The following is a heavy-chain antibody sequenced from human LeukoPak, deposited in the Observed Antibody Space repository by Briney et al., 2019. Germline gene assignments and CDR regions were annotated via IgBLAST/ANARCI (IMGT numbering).Heavy chain of an antibody. J-gene: IGHJ4*02. CDR2: ISGSSGST. D-gene: IGHD6-13*01. CDR1: GFTFSSYA. V-gene: IGHV3-23*01. CDR3: TTDLGYSSSWYVY. Sequence: GGSLRLSCAASGFTFSSYAMSWVRQAPGKGLEWVSAISGSSGSTYYADSVKGRFTISRDNSKNTLYLQMNSLKTEDTAVYYCTTDLGYSSSWYVYWGKGTLVTVSS.